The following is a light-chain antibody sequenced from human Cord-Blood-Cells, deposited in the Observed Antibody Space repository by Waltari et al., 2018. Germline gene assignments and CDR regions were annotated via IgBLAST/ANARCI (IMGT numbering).Light chain of an antibody. CDR3: SSYTSSSTKV. CDR1: SSDVGGYNY. V-gene: IGLV2-14*01. CDR2: DVS. Sequence: QSALTQPASVSGSPGQSITISCTGTSSDVGGYNYVSLYQQHPGKAPKLMIYDVSKRPSGVSNRFSCSKSGNTASLTISGLQAEDDADYYCSSYTSSSTKVFGGGTKLTVL. J-gene: IGLJ3*02.